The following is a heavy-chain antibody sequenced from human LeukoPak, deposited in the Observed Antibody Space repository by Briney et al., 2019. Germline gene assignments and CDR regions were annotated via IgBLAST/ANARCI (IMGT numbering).Heavy chain of an antibody. V-gene: IGHV3-7*01. CDR1: GFTFSSYW. Sequence: GGSLRLSCAAPGFTFSSYWMSWVRQAPGKGLEWVANIKQDGSEKYYADSVKGRFTISRDNAKNSLYLQMNSLRAEDTAVYYCASPLNYDSSGYYDDYWGQGTLVTVSS. CDR2: IKQDGSEK. CDR3: ASPLNYDSSGYYDDY. D-gene: IGHD3-22*01. J-gene: IGHJ4*02.